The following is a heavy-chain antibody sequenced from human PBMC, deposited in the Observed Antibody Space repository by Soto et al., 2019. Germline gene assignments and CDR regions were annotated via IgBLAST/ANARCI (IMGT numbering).Heavy chain of an antibody. CDR3: ARAPYSSSWYYFDY. D-gene: IGHD6-13*01. J-gene: IGHJ4*02. Sequence: SETLSLTCAVSGGSISSSNWWSWVRQPPGKGLEWIGEIYHSGSTNYNPSLKSRVTISVDKSKNQFSLKLSSVTAADTAVYYCARAPYSSSWYYFDYWGQGTLVTVSS. CDR2: IYHSGST. CDR1: GGSISSSNW. V-gene: IGHV4-4*02.